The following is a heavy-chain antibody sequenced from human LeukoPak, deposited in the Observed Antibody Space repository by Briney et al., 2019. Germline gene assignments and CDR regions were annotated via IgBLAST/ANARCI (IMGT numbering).Heavy chain of an antibody. Sequence: GGSLTLSCAASEFTFNSHWMTWVRQAPGKGLEWVSVLYSDGNTKYADSVQGRFTISRDNPKNTLYLEMNSLSPDDTAVYYCARGVEPLAANTLAYWGQGTLVTVSS. J-gene: IGHJ4*02. D-gene: IGHD1-14*01. CDR2: LYSDGNT. CDR1: EFTFNSHW. CDR3: ARGVEPLAANTLAY. V-gene: IGHV3-53*01.